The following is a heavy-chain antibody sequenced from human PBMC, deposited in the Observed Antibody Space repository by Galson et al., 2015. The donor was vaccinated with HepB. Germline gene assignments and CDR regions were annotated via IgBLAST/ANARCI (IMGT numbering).Heavy chain of an antibody. CDR2: ISYDGNKK. CDR3: AGRMGIMP. D-gene: IGHD3-16*01. J-gene: IGHJ5*02. Sequence: SLRLSCAASGFIFSYYGMHWVRQAPGKGLEWVAIISYDGNKKYCADSVQGRFTISRDNSKNTLFLQMNSLRPEDTAIYYCAGRMGIMPWGQGTLVTVSS. V-gene: IGHV3-30*03. CDR1: GFIFSYYG.